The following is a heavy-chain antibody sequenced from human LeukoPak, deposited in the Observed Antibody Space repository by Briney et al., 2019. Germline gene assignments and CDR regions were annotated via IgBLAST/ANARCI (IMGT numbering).Heavy chain of an antibody. CDR3: ARGAAAGYYYMDV. V-gene: IGHV1-18*01. Sequence: ASVKVSCKASGYTFTNYDFSWVRQAPGQGLEWMGWISTYSGSTNYAQKLQGRVTMTTDTSTSTAYMGLRSLRSDDTAVYYCARGAAAGYYYMDVWGKGTTVTISS. D-gene: IGHD6-13*01. J-gene: IGHJ6*03. CDR1: GYTFTNYD. CDR2: ISTYSGST.